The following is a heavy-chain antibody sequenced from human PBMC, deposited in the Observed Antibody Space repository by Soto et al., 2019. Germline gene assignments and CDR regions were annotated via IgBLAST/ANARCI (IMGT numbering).Heavy chain of an antibody. J-gene: IGHJ4*02. V-gene: IGHV4-59*08. CDR1: GGSISSYY. CDR2: IYYSGST. D-gene: IGHD3-3*01. CDR3: ARLSGDFWSGPNFDY. Sequence: AETLSLTCTVSGGSISSYYWSWIRQPPGKGLEWIGYIYYSGSTNYNPSLKSRVTISVDTSKNQSSLKLSSVTAADTAVYYCARLSGDFWSGPNFDYWGQGTLVTVSS.